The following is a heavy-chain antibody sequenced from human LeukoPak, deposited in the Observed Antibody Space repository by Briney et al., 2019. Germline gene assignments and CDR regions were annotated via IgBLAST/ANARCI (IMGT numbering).Heavy chain of an antibody. CDR1: GFTFSSYA. CDR3: VKGGPAAMGGDWDHDAFDI. D-gene: IGHD2-2*01. J-gene: IGHJ3*02. V-gene: IGHV3-64D*06. CDR2: ISSNGGST. Sequence: GGSLRLSCSASGFTFSSYAMHWVRQAPGKGLEYVSAISSNGGSTYYADSVKGRFTISRDNSKNTLYLQTSSLRAEDTAVYYCVKGGPAAMGGDWDHDAFDIWGQGTMVTVSS.